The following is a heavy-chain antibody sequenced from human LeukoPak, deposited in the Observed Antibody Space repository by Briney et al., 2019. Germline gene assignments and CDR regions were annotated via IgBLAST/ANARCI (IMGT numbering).Heavy chain of an antibody. Sequence: SETLSLTCAVYGGSFSGYYWSWIRQPPGKGLEWIGEINHSGGTNYNPSLKSRVTISVDTSKNQFSLKLSSVTAADTAVYYCARGYNWNYYFDYWGQGTLVTGSS. D-gene: IGHD1-7*01. CDR1: GGSFSGYY. CDR3: ARGYNWNYYFDY. J-gene: IGHJ4*02. CDR2: INHSGGT. V-gene: IGHV4-34*01.